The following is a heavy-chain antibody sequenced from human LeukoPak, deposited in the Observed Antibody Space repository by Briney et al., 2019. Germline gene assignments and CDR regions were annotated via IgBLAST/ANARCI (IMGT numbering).Heavy chain of an antibody. CDR2: ISSSGSTI. V-gene: IGHV3-48*03. CDR3: ARGGSGKNWSFGI. Sequence: PGGSLRLSCAASGFTFSSYEMNWVRQAPGKGLEWVSYISSSGSTIYYADSVKGRFTISRDNAKNSLYLQMNSLRAEDTAVYYCARGGSGKNWSFGIWGQGTMVTVSS. D-gene: IGHD3-10*01. CDR1: GFTFSSYE. J-gene: IGHJ3*02.